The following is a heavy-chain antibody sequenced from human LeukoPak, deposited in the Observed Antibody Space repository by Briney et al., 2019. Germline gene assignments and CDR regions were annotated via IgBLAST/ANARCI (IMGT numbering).Heavy chain of an antibody. CDR1: GGSISSFY. J-gene: IGHJ5*02. D-gene: IGHD3-10*01. CDR2: IYYSGST. Sequence: PSETLSLTCTVSGGSISSFYWSWIRQPPGKGLEWIGYIYYSGSTDHNPSLRSRVTISIDTSKNQFSLKLSSVTAADTAVYYCARHYGAGSYYDNWFDPWGQGTLVTVSS. V-gene: IGHV4-59*01. CDR3: ARHYGAGSYYDNWFDP.